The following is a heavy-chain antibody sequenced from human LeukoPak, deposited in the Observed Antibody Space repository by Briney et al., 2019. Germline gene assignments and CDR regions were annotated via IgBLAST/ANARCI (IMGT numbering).Heavy chain of an antibody. V-gene: IGHV3-30*18. CDR3: AKQLGYCSDGSCYFPY. CDR1: GFTFSSYS. J-gene: IGHJ4*02. D-gene: IGHD2-15*01. CDR2: ISYDGNNK. Sequence: PGGSLRLSCAASGFTFSSYSMNWVRQAPGKGLEWVAVISYDGNNKYYADSVEGRFTISRDNSKNTLYLQMNSLRAEDTAVYYCAKQLGYCSDGSCYFPYWGQGTLVTVSS.